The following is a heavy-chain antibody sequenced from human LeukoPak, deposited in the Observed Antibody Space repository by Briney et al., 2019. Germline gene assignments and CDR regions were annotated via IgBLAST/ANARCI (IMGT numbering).Heavy chain of an antibody. J-gene: IGHJ4*02. D-gene: IGHD3-10*01. Sequence: GGSLRLSCAASGFTFSSYAMSWVRQAPGKGLEWVSAVSGSGGSTYYADSVKGRFTISRDNSKNTLYLQMNSLRAEDTAVYYCAKALGGSGSNFDYWGQGTLVTVSS. CDR1: GFTFSSYA. CDR3: AKALGGSGSNFDY. V-gene: IGHV3-23*01. CDR2: VSGSGGST.